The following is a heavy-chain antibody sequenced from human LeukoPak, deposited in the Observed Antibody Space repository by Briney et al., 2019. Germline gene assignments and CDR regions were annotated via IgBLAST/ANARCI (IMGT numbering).Heavy chain of an antibody. CDR2: TNHSGST. CDR3: ARGPGRRVVPADSYYYGMDV. J-gene: IGHJ6*02. D-gene: IGHD2-2*01. Sequence: SETLSLTCAVYGGSFSGYCWSWIRQPPGKGLEWIGETNHSGSTNYNPSLKSRVTISVDTSKNQFSLKLSSVTAADTAVYYCARGPGRRVVPADSYYYGMDVWGQGTTVTVSS. V-gene: IGHV4-34*01. CDR1: GGSFSGYC.